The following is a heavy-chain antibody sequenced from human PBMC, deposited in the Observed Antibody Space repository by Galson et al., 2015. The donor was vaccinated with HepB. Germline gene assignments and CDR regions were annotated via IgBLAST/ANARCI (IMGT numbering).Heavy chain of an antibody. CDR1: GGTFSSYA. CDR2: INPNSGGT. CDR3: AREGRESSSGAFDI. Sequence: SVKVSCKASGGTFSSYAISWVRQAPGQGLEWMGRINPNSGGTNYAQKFQGRVTMTRDTSISTAYMELSRLRSDDTAVYYCAREGRESSSGAFDIWGQGTMVTVSS. D-gene: IGHD6-13*01. V-gene: IGHV1-2*06. J-gene: IGHJ3*02.